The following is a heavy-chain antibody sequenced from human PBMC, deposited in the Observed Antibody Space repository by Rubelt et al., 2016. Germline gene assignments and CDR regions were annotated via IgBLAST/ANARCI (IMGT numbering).Heavy chain of an antibody. CDR2: INHSGST. Sequence: QVQLQQWGAGLLKPSETLSLTCAVYGGSFSGNYWNWIRQPPGKGLEWIGEINHSGSTNYNPSLKCRVTISVDTSKNQFSLKLSSVTAADTAVYYCASGAAGAVAGTATEEYFQHWGQGTLVTVSS. CDR1: GGSFSGNY. V-gene: IGHV4-34*01. CDR3: ASGAAGAVAGTATEEYFQH. J-gene: IGHJ1*01. D-gene: IGHD6-19*01.